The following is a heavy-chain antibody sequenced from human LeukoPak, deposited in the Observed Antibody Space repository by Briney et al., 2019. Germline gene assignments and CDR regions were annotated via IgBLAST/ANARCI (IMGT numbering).Heavy chain of an antibody. Sequence: RGSLRLSCAASGFTFSSYGMHWVRQAPGKGLEWVAFIRYDGSNKYYADSVKGRFTISRDNSKNTLYLQMNSLRAEDTAVYYCAKDLYYYGSGVVDVWGKGTTVTVSS. V-gene: IGHV3-30*02. CDR3: AKDLYYYGSGVVDV. CDR1: GFTFSSYG. CDR2: IRYDGSNK. D-gene: IGHD3-10*01. J-gene: IGHJ6*04.